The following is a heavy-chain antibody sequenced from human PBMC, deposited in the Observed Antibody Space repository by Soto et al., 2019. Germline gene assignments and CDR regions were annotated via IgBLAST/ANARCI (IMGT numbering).Heavy chain of an antibody. CDR2: IDGSGGIT. CDR3: VKNSGWFNT. CDR1: GFTFGTTD. V-gene: IGHV3-23*01. J-gene: IGHJ5*02. D-gene: IGHD3-10*01. Sequence: GGSLRLSCAASGFTFGTTDMSWVRQAPGEGLEWVSTIDGSGGITYYADSVKGRFTISRDNSRNTVYLQMNSLKGDDTALYYCVKNSGWFNTWGQGALVTVSS.